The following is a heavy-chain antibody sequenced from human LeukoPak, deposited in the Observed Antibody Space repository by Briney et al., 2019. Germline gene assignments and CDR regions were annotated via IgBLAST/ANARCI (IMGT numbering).Heavy chain of an antibody. CDR3: ARLRLMYYYGSGAKYYYYYYYMDV. V-gene: IGHV5-51*01. D-gene: IGHD3-10*01. CDR1: GYTFTGYW. Sequence: GESLRISCKGSGYTFTGYWIGWVRQMPGKALEWMGIIYTGGSDSRYSPSFQGQVTISADKSISTAYLQWSRLKASDTAMYYCARLRLMYYYGSGAKYYYYYYYMDVWGKGTTVTISS. CDR2: IYTGGSDS. J-gene: IGHJ6*03.